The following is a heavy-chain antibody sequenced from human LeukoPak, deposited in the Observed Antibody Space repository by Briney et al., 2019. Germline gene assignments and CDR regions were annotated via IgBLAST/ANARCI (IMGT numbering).Heavy chain of an antibody. Sequence: PRESLKISCKGSGYSFTSYWIAWVRQMPGKGLEWMGIIYPDDSDTRYSPSFQGQVTITADKSISTAYLQWSSLKASDNAMYYCARQRRSSGWPNDYWGQGTLVTVSS. D-gene: IGHD6-19*01. V-gene: IGHV5-51*01. CDR2: IYPDDSDT. CDR1: GYSFTSYW. J-gene: IGHJ4*02. CDR3: ARQRRSSGWPNDY.